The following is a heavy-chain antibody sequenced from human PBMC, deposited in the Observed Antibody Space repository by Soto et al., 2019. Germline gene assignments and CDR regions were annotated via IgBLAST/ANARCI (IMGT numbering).Heavy chain of an antibody. J-gene: IGHJ6*02. CDR3: TTEDYYYGMDV. V-gene: IGHV3-15*01. Sequence: NPGGSLRLSCAASGFTFSNAWMSWVRQAPGKGLEWVGRIKSKTDGGTTDYAAPVKGRFTISRDDSKNTLYLQMNSLNTEDTAVYYCTTEDYYYGMDVWGQGTTVTVSS. CDR1: GFTFSNAW. CDR2: IKSKTDGGTT.